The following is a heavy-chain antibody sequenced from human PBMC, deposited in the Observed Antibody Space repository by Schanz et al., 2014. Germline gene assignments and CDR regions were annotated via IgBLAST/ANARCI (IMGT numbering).Heavy chain of an antibody. D-gene: IGHD1-1*01. J-gene: IGHJ4*02. CDR3: AKKVPAYNPFDS. V-gene: IGHV3-23*01. Sequence: DVHLLESGGGLVQPGGSLRLSCAASEFTFSTDAMSWVRQAPGKGLEWLSVIGVDGTTTYYAESVKGRFTISRDNSKNTLYLQMDSLRAEDTAVYFCAKKVPAYNPFDSWGQGTLVTVSS. CDR1: EFTFSTDA. CDR2: IGVDGTTT.